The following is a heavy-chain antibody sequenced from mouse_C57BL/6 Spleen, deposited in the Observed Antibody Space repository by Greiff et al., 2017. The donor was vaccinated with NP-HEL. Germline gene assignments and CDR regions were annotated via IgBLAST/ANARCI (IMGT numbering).Heavy chain of an antibody. CDR1: GFNIKDDY. V-gene: IGHV14-4*01. CDR2: IDPENGDT. J-gene: IGHJ4*01. CDR3: TTYGNGAMDY. D-gene: IGHD2-1*01. Sequence: VQLQQSGAELVRPGASVKLSCTASGFNIKDDYMHWVKQRPEQGLEWIGWIDPENGDTEYASKFQGKATITADTSSNTAYLQLSSLTSEDTAVYYCTTYGNGAMDYWGQGTSVTVSS.